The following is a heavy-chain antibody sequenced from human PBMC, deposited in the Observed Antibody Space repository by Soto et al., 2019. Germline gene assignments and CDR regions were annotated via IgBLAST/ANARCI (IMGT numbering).Heavy chain of an antibody. CDR1: GFTFSNAW. V-gene: IGHV3-15*01. CDR2: IKSKTDGGTT. Sequence: GGSLRLSCAASGFTFSNAWMSWVRQAPGKGLEWVGRIKSKTDGGTTDYAAPVKGRFTISSDDSKNTLYLQMNSLKTEDTAVYYCTTVDSGSYYAFDIWGQGTMVTVSS. CDR3: TTVDSGSYYAFDI. J-gene: IGHJ3*02. D-gene: IGHD1-26*01.